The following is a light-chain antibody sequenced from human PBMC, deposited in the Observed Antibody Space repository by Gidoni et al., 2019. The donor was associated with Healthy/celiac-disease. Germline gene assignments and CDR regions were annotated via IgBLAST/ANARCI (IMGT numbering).Light chain of an antibody. J-gene: IGKJ1*01. Sequence: EIVLTQSPGTLPLSPGERATLSCRASQSVSSSYLAWYQQKPGQAPRLLIYGASSRATGIPDRFSGSWSGTDFTLTISRLEPEDFAVYYCQQYGSSPPTFGQGTKVEIK. CDR3: QQYGSSPPT. CDR2: GAS. CDR1: QSVSSSY. V-gene: IGKV3-20*01.